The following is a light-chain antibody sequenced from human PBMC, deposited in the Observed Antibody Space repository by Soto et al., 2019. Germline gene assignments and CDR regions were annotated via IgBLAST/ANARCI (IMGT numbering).Light chain of an antibody. Sequence: QSVLTQPPSASGSFGQSVTISCTGTSSDVGGYNYVSWYQQHPGKAPKLMIYEVSERPSGVPDRFSGSKSGNTASLTVSGLQADDVADYYCRSYSCTNYLYVFGPGTKVTVL. V-gene: IGLV2-8*01. J-gene: IGLJ1*01. CDR3: RSYSCTNYLYV. CDR2: EVS. CDR1: SSDVGGYNY.